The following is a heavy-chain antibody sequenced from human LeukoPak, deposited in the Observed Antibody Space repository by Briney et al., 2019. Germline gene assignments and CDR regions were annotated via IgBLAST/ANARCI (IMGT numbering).Heavy chain of an antibody. CDR1: GFTFDDYG. J-gene: IGHJ4*02. CDR2: INWNGGST. D-gene: IGHD1-1*01. V-gene: IGHV3-20*04. Sequence: GGSLRLSCAASGFTFDDYGMSWVRQAPGKGLEWVSGINWNGGSTGYADSVKGRFTISRDNAKNSLYLQMNSLRPEDTAVYYCATEYDNLDDYFDYRGQGTLVIVSS. CDR3: ATEYDNLDDYFDY.